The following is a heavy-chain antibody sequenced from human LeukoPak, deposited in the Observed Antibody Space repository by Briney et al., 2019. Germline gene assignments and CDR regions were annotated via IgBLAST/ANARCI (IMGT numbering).Heavy chain of an antibody. Sequence: ASVKVSCKASGYTFTSYGISWVRQAPGQGLEWMGWINPNSGGTNYAQKFQGRVTMTRDTSISTAYMELSRLRSDDTAVYYCARGLAARPSEWASWFDPWGQGTLVTVSS. CDR1: GYTFTSYG. CDR3: ARGLAARPSEWASWFDP. V-gene: IGHV1-2*02. J-gene: IGHJ5*02. D-gene: IGHD6-6*01. CDR2: INPNSGGT.